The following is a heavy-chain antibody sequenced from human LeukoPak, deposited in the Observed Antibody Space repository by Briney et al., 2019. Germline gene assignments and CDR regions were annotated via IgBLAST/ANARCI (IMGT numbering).Heavy chain of an antibody. CDR2: IIPIFGTA. CDR3: AYLGVVPAAKAY. D-gene: IGHD2-2*01. Sequence: VASVKVSCKASGYTFTSYGISWVRQAPGQGLEWMGGIIPIFGTANYAQKFQGRVTITTDESTSTAYMELSSLRSEDTAVYYCAYLGVVPAAKAYWGQGTLATVSS. J-gene: IGHJ4*02. CDR1: GYTFTSYG. V-gene: IGHV1-69*05.